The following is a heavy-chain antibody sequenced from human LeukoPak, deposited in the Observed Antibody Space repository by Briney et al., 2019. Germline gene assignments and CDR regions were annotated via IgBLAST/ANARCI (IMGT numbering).Heavy chain of an antibody. J-gene: IGHJ6*03. V-gene: IGHV3-74*01. CDR3: AREDAHYDILLYYYYYYMDV. CDR1: GFTFSNSW. Sequence: GGSLRLSCAASGFTFSNSWMHWVRQAPGKGLVWVSRIDTDGSTTNYADSVKGRFTISRDNAKNSLYLQMNSLRAEDTAVYYCAREDAHYDILLYYYYYYMDVWGKGTTVTVSS. D-gene: IGHD3-9*01. CDR2: IDTDGSTT.